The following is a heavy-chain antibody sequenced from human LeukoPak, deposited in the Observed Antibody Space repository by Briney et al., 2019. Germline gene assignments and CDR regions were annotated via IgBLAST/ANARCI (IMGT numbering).Heavy chain of an antibody. Sequence: LVKVSCKASGGTFSSYAISWVRQAPGQGLEWMGGIIPIFGTANYAQKFQGRVTITTDESTGTAYMELSSLRSEDTAVYYCAREYDSSGYYYGYWGQGTLVTVSS. CDR2: IIPIFGTA. D-gene: IGHD3-22*01. V-gene: IGHV1-69*05. CDR3: AREYDSSGYYYGY. CDR1: GGTFSSYA. J-gene: IGHJ4*02.